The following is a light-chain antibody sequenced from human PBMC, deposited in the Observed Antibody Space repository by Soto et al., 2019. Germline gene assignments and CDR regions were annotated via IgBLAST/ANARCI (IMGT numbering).Light chain of an antibody. Sequence: DIQMTQYPSTLSASVGDRVTITCRASQSISSWLAWYQQKPGKAPKVLIFDASSLESGVPSRFSGSGSGTEFTLTISSLQPDDFATYXCQQYXSYWTFXQGTKVDIK. CDR1: QSISSW. CDR2: DAS. CDR3: QQYXSYWT. J-gene: IGKJ1*01. V-gene: IGKV1-5*01.